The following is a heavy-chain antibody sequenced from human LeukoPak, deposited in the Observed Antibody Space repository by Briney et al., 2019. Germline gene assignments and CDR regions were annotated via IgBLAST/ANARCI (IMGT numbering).Heavy chain of an antibody. CDR3: ARGPIAGYCSGGSCYSTIGWFDP. J-gene: IGHJ5*02. V-gene: IGHV1-69*01. CDR2: IIPIFGTA. D-gene: IGHD2-15*01. CDR1: GGTFSSYA. Sequence: SVKVSCKAFGGTFSSYAISWVRQAPGQGLEWMGGIIPIFGTANYAQKFQGRVTITADESTSTAYMELSSLRSEDTAVYYCARGPIAGYCSGGSCYSTIGWFDPWGQGTLVTVSS.